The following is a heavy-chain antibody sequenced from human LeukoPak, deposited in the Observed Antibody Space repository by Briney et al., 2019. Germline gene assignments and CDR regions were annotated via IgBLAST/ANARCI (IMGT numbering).Heavy chain of an antibody. Sequence: SETLSLTCTVSGGSISSSTYYWGWIRQPPGKGLEWIGSIYYTGSTYYNPSLKSRVTISVDTSKNQFSLKLSSVTAADTALYYCASSKPDLDTWGQGTLVTVSS. V-gene: IGHV4-39*01. CDR3: ASSKPDLDT. J-gene: IGHJ5*02. D-gene: IGHD2-2*01. CDR2: IYYTGST. CDR1: GGSISSSTYY.